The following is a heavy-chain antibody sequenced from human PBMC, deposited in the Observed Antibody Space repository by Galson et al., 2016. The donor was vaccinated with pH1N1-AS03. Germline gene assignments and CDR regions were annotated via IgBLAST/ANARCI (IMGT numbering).Heavy chain of an antibody. J-gene: IGHJ2*01. CDR3: ARRDSGWNWYFDL. CDR1: GYNLTDYW. D-gene: IGHD6-19*01. CDR2: IYPGDSDT. V-gene: IGHV5-51*01. Sequence: QSGAEVKKPGESLKISCKGSGYNLTDYWIGWVRQMPGEGLEWMGIIYPGDSDTRYSPSLRGQVTISADMSINTAYLQWSSLRAEDTAVYYCARRDSGWNWYFDLWGRGTLVTVSS.